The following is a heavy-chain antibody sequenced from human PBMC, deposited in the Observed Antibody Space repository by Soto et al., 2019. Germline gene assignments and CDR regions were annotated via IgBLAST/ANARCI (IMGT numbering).Heavy chain of an antibody. J-gene: IGHJ3*01. Sequence: ASAKVSCKASGDTFTGYYMHWVRQAPGQGLEWTGWINPNSGGANYAQKFQGWVTMTRDTSISTAYVELSRLRSDDTAVYYCARERGIAAAGAVHDAFDVWGKGTMVIVS. CDR3: ARERGIAAAGAVHDAFDV. CDR2: INPNSGGA. D-gene: IGHD6-13*01. CDR1: GDTFTGYY. V-gene: IGHV1-2*04.